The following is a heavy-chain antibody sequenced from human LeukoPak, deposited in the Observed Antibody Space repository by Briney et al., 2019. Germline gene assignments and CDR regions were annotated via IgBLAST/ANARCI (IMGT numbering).Heavy chain of an antibody. J-gene: IGHJ4*02. CDR2: ISNDGSNK. Sequence: GGSLRLSCAASGFTFSDYYMHWVRQAPGKGLEWVAVISNDGSNKYFAESVKGRFTISRDNSKNTLNLQMNSLRAEDTAVYYCAKERLIGWYYFDYWGQGTLVTVSS. CDR1: GFTFSDYY. CDR3: AKERLIGWYYFDY. D-gene: IGHD6-19*01. V-gene: IGHV3-30*18.